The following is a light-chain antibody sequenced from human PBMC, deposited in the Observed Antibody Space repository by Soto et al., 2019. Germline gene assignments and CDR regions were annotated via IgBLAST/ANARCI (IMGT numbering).Light chain of an antibody. V-gene: IGLV2-14*01. CDR3: SSYTTTTTLGV. CDR1: SSDVGAYNY. J-gene: IGLJ2*01. Sequence: QSVLTQPASVSGSPGQSITLSCSGTSSDVGAYNYVSWYQQHPGKAPRLMLYEVSIRPSGGSNRFSGSKSGNTASLTISGLQADDEAEYYCSSYTTTTTLGVFGGGTKLTVL. CDR2: EVS.